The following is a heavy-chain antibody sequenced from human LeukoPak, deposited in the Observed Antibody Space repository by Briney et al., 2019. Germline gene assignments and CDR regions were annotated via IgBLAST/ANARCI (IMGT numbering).Heavy chain of an antibody. J-gene: IGHJ6*02. CDR2: IYYSGST. V-gene: IGHV4-59*08. CDR3: ARLGYSYGYDYYYGMDV. Sequence: SETLSLTCTVSGGSITNYYWSWMRQPPGKGLEWIGYIYYSGSTNYNPSLKSRVTISVDTSKNQFSLKLSSVTAADTAVYYCARLGYSYGYDYYYGMDVWGQGTTVTASS. CDR1: GGSITNYY. D-gene: IGHD5-18*01.